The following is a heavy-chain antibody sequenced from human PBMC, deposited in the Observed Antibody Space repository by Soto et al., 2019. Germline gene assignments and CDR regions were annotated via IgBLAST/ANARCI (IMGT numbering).Heavy chain of an antibody. V-gene: IGHV3-23*01. D-gene: IGHD3-9*01. CDR1: EFTFSSYA. CDR3: AKSNSGYPLEY. J-gene: IGHJ4*02. CDR2: ISGSGGRI. Sequence: GGSLRLSCAASEFTFSSYAMSWVRQAPGKGLEWVSVISGSGGRIYYADSVKGRFTISRDNSKNTLYLQMNRLTADDTAVYYCAKSNSGYPLEYWGQGTPVTFSS.